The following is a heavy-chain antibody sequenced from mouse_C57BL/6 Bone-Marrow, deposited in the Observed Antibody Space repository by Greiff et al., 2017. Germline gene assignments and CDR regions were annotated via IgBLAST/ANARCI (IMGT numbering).Heavy chain of an antibody. CDR3: ASAYDYGEDYAIDY. D-gene: IGHD2-4*01. CDR2: FDPSDSYP. Sequence: VQLQQPGAESVMPGASVKSSCKAPGYTFISHWMLWVKQRPGQGLEWIAEFDPSDSYPNYNQKFKGKSTLTVDKSSSTAYMQLSSLSSEDSAVYYCASAYDYGEDYAIDYWGQGTSVTVSS. CDR1: GYTFISHW. V-gene: IGHV1-69*01. J-gene: IGHJ4*01.